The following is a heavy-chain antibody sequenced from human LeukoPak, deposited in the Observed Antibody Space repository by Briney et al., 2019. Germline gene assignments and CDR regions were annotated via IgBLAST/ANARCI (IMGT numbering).Heavy chain of an antibody. Sequence: PSETLSLTCTVSGGSISSDYWSWIRQPPGKELEWIGYIYYSGSTNYNPSLKSRVTISVDTSKNQFSLKLSSVTAADTAVYYCARDSLYDYYYYAMDVWGQGTTVTVSS. D-gene: IGHD2-2*02. CDR1: GGSISSDY. V-gene: IGHV4-59*01. J-gene: IGHJ6*02. CDR2: IYYSGST. CDR3: ARDSLYDYYYYAMDV.